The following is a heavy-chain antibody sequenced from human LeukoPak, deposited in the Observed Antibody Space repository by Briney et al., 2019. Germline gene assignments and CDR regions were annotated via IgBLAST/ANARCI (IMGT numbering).Heavy chain of an antibody. CDR3: ARQAAGPLFDY. Sequence: SETLSLTCTVSGGSISSYYWSWIRQPPGKGLEWIGYIYYSGSTNYNPSLKSRVTISVDTSKSQFSLKLSSVTAADTAVYYCARQAAGPLFDYWGQGTLVTVSS. CDR1: GGSISSYY. D-gene: IGHD6-13*01. J-gene: IGHJ4*02. CDR2: IYYSGST. V-gene: IGHV4-59*08.